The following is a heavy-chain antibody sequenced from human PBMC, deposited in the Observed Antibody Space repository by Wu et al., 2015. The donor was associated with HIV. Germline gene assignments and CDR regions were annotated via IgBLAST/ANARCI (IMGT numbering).Heavy chain of an antibody. CDR3: ARGIVVVPAASDGLYYYYGMDV. CDR2: IIPIFGTA. J-gene: IGHJ6*02. CDR1: GGTFSSYA. D-gene: IGHD2-2*01. Sequence: QVQLVQSGAEVKKPGSSVKVSCKASGGTFSSYAISWVRQAPGQGLEWMGRIIPIFGTANYAQKFQGRVTITADESTSTAYMELSSLRSEDTAVYYCARGIVVVPAASDGLYYYYGMDVVGPRDHGHRLL. V-gene: IGHV1-69*13.